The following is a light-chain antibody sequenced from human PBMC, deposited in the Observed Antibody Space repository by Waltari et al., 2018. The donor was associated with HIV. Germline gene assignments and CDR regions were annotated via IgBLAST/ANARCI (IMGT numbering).Light chain of an antibody. Sequence: QSVLTQPPSASGTPGQRVTISCSGSSSNIGSNTVNWYQQLPGTAPKLLIYSNNQRPSGVPDRFSGSTSGTSASLAISGLQSEDEADYYCAAWDDSLSVHVVFGGGTRLTVL. V-gene: IGLV1-44*01. CDR1: SSNIGSNT. J-gene: IGLJ2*01. CDR3: AAWDDSLSVHVV. CDR2: SNN.